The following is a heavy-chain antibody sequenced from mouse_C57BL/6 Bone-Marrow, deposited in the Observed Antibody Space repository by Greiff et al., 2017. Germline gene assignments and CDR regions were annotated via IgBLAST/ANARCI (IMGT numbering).Heavy chain of an antibody. J-gene: IGHJ3*01. CDR1: GYTFTSYW. D-gene: IGHD2-12*01. Sequence: VQLQQPGTELVKPGASVKMSCKASGYTFTSYWMHWVKQRPGQGLEWIGNINPSNGGTNYNEKFKSKATLTVDKSSSTAYMQLSSLTSEDSAVYDCERSYSDDAACFAFWGQGTLVTVSA. V-gene: IGHV1-53*01. CDR2: INPSNGGT. CDR3: ERSYSDDAACFAF.